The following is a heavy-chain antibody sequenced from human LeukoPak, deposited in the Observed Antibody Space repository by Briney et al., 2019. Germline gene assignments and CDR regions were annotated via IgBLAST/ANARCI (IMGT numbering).Heavy chain of an antibody. CDR1: GGSISSGGYS. V-gene: IGHV4-30-2*01. CDR3: ARATYLGWFDP. Sequence: SETLSLTCAVSGGSISSGGYSWSWIRQPPGKGLEWTGYIYHSGSTYYNPSLKSRVTISVDRSKNQFSLKLSSVTAADTAVYYCARATYLGWFDPWGQGTLVTVSS. J-gene: IGHJ5*02. CDR2: IYHSGST. D-gene: IGHD1-1*01.